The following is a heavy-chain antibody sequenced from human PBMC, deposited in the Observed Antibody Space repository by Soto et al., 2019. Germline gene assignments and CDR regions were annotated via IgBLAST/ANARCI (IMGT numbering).Heavy chain of an antibody. Sequence: GGSLRLSCAASGFTFSSYAMSWVRQAPGKGLEWVSPITGSGVTTYYADSVKGRFTISRDNSKNTLYLQMNSLRAEDTAVYYCAEAVSGSIRYFDYWGQGTLVTVSS. V-gene: IGHV3-23*01. CDR3: AEAVSGSIRYFDY. CDR1: GFTFSSYA. D-gene: IGHD1-26*01. J-gene: IGHJ4*02. CDR2: ITGSGVTT.